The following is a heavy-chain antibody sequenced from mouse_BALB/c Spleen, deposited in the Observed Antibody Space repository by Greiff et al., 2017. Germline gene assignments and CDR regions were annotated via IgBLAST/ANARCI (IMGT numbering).Heavy chain of an antibody. CDR2: IYPGDGDT. D-gene: IGHD2-3*01. Sequence: VQLQESGPELVKPGASVKISCKASGYAFSSSWMNWVKQRPGQGLEWIGRIYPGDGDTNYNGKFKGKATLTADKSSSTAYMQLSSLTSVDSAVYFCARGMGYYFDYWGQGTTLTVSS. J-gene: IGHJ2*01. V-gene: IGHV1-82*01. CDR3: ARGMGYYFDY. CDR1: GYAFSSSW.